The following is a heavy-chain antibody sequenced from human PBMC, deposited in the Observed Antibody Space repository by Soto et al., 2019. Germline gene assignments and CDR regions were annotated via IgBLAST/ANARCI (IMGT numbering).Heavy chain of an antibody. CDR3: AGIGNSGYESHPEHD. CDR2: ISSSSSYI. J-gene: IGHJ4*02. D-gene: IGHD5-12*01. V-gene: IGHV3-21*01. CDR1: GFTFSSYS. Sequence: PGGSLRLSCAASGFTFSSYSMNWVRQAPGKGLEWVSSISSSSSYIYYADSVKGRFTISRDNAKNSLYLQMNSLRAEDTAVYYCAGIGNSGYESHPEHDWGQATLVNVSS.